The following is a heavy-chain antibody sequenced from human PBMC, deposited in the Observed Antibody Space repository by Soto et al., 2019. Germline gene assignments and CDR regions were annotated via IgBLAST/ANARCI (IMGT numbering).Heavy chain of an antibody. CDR3: ARRITLVRGPYQYYAMDV. CDR2: IYPGDSDT. D-gene: IGHD3-10*01. Sequence: GESLKISCKGSGYIFSNYWIGWVRQMPGKGLEWMGIIYPGDSDTRYSPSFQGQVTISADKSINTAYLQMNSLRDEDTAVYYCARRITLVRGPYQYYAMDVWGQGTTVTVSS. CDR1: GYIFSNYW. J-gene: IGHJ6*02. V-gene: IGHV5-51*01.